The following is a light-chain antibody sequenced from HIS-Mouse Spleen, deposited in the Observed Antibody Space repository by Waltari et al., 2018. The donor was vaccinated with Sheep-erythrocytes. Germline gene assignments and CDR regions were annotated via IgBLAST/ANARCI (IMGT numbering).Light chain of an antibody. V-gene: IGLV2-11*01. J-gene: IGLJ1*01. Sequence: QSALTQPRSVSGSPGQSVTISCTGTSSDVGGYNYVSWYQQHPGKAPKLMIYDVSKQPSGVPHRFSGSKSGNTASLTISGLQAEDEADYYCCSYAGSYNHVFATGTKVTVL. CDR1: SSDVGGYNY. CDR3: CSYAGSYNHV. CDR2: DVS.